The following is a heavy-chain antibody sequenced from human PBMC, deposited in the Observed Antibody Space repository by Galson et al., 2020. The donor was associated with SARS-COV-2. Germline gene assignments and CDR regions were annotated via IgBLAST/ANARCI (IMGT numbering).Heavy chain of an antibody. CDR3: ARHYSSRDAFDI. V-gene: IGHV3-66*04. CDR1: GFIVSSHY. J-gene: IGHJ3*02. D-gene: IGHD6-13*01. CDR2: IYSAGST. Sequence: GGSMRLSCAASGFIVSSHYMSWVRQAPGKGLEWVSAIYSAGSTYYQDSVRGRSTIPRDNSKNTLYLQVNSLRAEDTAVYYCARHYSSRDAFDIWGQGTMVTVSS.